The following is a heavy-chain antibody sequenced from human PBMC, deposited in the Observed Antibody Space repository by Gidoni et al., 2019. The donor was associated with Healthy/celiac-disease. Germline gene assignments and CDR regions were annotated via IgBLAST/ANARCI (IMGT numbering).Heavy chain of an antibody. D-gene: IGHD6-13*01. Sequence: EVQLVESGGGLVQPGGSLKLSCAASGFTFSGSAMHWVSQASWKGLEWFGRIRSKANSDATAYAASVKGRFTISRDDSKNTAYLQMNSLKTEDTAVYYCTSGIAAAGTWSDYWGQGTLVTVSS. CDR3: TSGIAAAGTWSDY. J-gene: IGHJ4*02. CDR2: IRSKANSDAT. CDR1: GFTFSGSA. V-gene: IGHV3-73*02.